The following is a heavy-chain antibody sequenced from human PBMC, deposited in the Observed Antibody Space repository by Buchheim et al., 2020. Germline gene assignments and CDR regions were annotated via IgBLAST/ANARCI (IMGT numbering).Heavy chain of an antibody. Sequence: QVQLVQSGAEVKKPGASVKVSCKASGYTFTGYYMHWVRQAPGQGLEWMGWINPNSGGTNYAQKFQGRVTMTRDTSSSTAYMELSRLRSDDTAVYYCARDRIEARYYDSSGYYSYPDYWGQGTL. V-gene: IGHV1-2*02. D-gene: IGHD3-22*01. CDR3: ARDRIEARYYDSSGYYSYPDY. CDR1: GYTFTGYY. CDR2: INPNSGGT. J-gene: IGHJ4*02.